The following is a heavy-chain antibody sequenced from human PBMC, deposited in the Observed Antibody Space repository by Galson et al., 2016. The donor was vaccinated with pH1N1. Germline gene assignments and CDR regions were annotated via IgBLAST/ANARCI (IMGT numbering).Heavy chain of an antibody. Sequence: SLRLSCAASGFTYSNYWMSWVRQAPGKGLEWVANIKQDGSDKYYVDSVKGRFTISRDNAKNSLFLQMNSLRAEDTAVYYCARKVGDYWGQGTLVTVSS. J-gene: IGHJ4*02. V-gene: IGHV3-7*01. CDR2: IKQDGSDK. D-gene: IGHD1-26*01. CDR1: GFTYSNYW. CDR3: ARKVGDY.